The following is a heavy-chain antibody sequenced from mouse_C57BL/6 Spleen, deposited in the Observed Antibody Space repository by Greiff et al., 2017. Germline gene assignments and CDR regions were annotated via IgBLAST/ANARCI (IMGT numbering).Heavy chain of an antibody. Sequence: EVQLQQSGPGLVKPSQSLSLTCSVTGYSITSGYYWNWIRQFPGNKLEWMGYISYDGSNNYNPSLKNRISITRDTSKNQFFLKLNSVTTEDTATYYCARAKDSWFAYWGQGTLVTVSA. J-gene: IGHJ3*01. V-gene: IGHV3-6*01. CDR1: GYSITSGYY. CDR2: ISYDGSN. CDR3: ARAKDSWFAY.